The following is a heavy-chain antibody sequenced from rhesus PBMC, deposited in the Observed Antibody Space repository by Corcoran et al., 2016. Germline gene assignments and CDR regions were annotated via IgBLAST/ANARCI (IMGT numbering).Heavy chain of an antibody. V-gene: IGHV4-73*01. Sequence: QVKLQQWGEGLVKPSETLSLTCVVYGGSISGYYWSWIRQPPGKGLEWIGNIDGNSASTNYNPSLKNRVTISKDTSKNQFSLKLSSVTAADTAVYYCAYLSGSNYGLDSWGQGVVVTVSS. CDR1: GGSISGYY. J-gene: IGHJ6*01. D-gene: IGHD2-21*01. CDR2: IDGNSAST. CDR3: AYLSGSNYGLDS.